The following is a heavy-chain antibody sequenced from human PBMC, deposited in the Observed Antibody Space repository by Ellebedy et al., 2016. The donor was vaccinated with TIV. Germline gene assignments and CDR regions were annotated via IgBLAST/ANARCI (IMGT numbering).Heavy chain of an antibody. CDR3: ARDRAAVAGTGWAGWEFDY. V-gene: IGHV1-69*04. Sequence: ASVKVSCKASGGTFSSYAISWVRQAPGQGLKWMGRIIPILGIANYAQKFQGRVTITADKSTSTAYMELSSLRSEDTAVYYCARDRAAVAGTGWAGWEFDYWGQGTLVTVSS. D-gene: IGHD6-19*01. CDR1: GGTFSSYA. J-gene: IGHJ4*02. CDR2: IIPILGIA.